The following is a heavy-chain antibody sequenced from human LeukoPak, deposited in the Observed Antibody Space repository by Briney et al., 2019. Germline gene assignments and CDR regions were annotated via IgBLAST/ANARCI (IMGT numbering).Heavy chain of an antibody. D-gene: IGHD4-17*01. J-gene: IGHJ6*02. Sequence: ASVKVSCKASGYTFTSYGISWVRQAPGQGLEWMGWISTYNGNTNYAQKFQGRVIMTTDTSTSTAYMELSSLRSEDTAVYYCAAAYGDYDHSMVGYYGMDVWGQGTTVTVSS. CDR3: AAAYGDYDHSMVGYYGMDV. CDR1: GYTFTSYG. V-gene: IGHV1-18*01. CDR2: ISTYNGNT.